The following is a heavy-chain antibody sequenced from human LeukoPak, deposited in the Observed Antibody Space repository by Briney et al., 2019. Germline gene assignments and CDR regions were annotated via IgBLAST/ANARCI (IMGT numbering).Heavy chain of an antibody. V-gene: IGHV1-2*02. CDR3: ARVRERTRSAAAY. D-gene: IGHD1-26*01. Sequence: VASVKVSCMASGYTFTGYYIHWVRQAPGQGREWMGWINPNSGATNYAQRFQGTVTMTRDTSISTAYMELSSLTSDDTAVYFCARVRERTRSAAAYWGQGTLVTVSS. CDR2: INPNSGAT. CDR1: GYTFTGYY. J-gene: IGHJ4*02.